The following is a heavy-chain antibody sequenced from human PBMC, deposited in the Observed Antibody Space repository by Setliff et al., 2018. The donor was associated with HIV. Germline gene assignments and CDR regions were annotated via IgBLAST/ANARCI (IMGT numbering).Heavy chain of an antibody. J-gene: IGHJ4*02. V-gene: IGHV4-4*09. CDR2: IHSSGST. CDR3: ATLDHSGGNFLAY. Sequence: PSETLSLTCTVSGGSVNDFYCNWIRQPPGKGPEWIGYIHSSGSTIYNPSLKSRITISLDTSKKQFSLELSSATAADTAVYYCATLDHSGGNFLAYWGQGSLVTVSS. D-gene: IGHD2-21*02. CDR1: GGSVNDFY.